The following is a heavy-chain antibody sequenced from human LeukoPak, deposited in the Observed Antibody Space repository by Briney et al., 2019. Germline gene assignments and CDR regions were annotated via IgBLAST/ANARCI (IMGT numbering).Heavy chain of an antibody. CDR3: AREGIVVVGTDWFDP. CDR1: GGSISSYY. D-gene: IGHD6-13*01. J-gene: IGHJ5*02. V-gene: IGHV4-59*01. CDR2: IYYSGST. Sequence: SETLSLTCTVSGGSISSYYWSWIRQPPGKGLEWIGYIYYSGSTNYNPSLKSRVIISVDTSKNQFSLKLSSVTAADTAVYYCAREGIVVVGTDWFDPWGQGTLVTVSS.